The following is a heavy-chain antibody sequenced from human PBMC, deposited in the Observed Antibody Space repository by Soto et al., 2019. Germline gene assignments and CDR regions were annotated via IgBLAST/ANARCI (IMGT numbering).Heavy chain of an antibody. V-gene: IGHV3-43*01. CDR1: GFTFDDYT. D-gene: IGHD2-8*01. CDR3: ANDTVSKTLHWYFDL. CDR2: ISWDGGST. Sequence: EVQLVESGGVVVQPGGSLRLSCAASGFTFDDYTMHWVRQAPGKGLEWVSLISWDGGSTYYADSVKGRFTISRDNSKNSLYLQMNSLRTEDTDLYYCANDTVSKTLHWYFDLWGRGTLVTVSS. J-gene: IGHJ2*01.